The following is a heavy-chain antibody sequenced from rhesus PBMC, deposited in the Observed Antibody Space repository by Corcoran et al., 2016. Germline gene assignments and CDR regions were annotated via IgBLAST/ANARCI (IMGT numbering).Heavy chain of an antibody. CDR3: ARYILYSSGWSDFDY. D-gene: IGHD6S26*01. J-gene: IGHJ4*01. CDR2: INGKSGST. V-gene: IGHV4-80*01. Sequence: QVQLQESGPGLVKPSETLSLTCAVSGGSFSSYWWSWIRQPPGKGLEWIGEINGKSGSTNYNPSLKSRVTISKDASKNQFSLKPSSVTAADTAVYYCARYILYSSGWSDFDYWGQGVLVTVSS. CDR1: GGSFSSYW.